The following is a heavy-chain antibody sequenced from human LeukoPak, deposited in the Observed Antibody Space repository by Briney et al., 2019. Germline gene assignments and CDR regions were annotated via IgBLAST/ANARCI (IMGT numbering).Heavy chain of an antibody. CDR2: IYYSGST. CDR3: ARGKSKFDY. V-gene: IGHV4-30-4*01. J-gene: IGHJ4*02. Sequence: SETLSLTCTVSGGSISRGDCYWSWIRQPPQKGLEWIGYIYYSGSTDYNPSLKSRVTISVDTSKNHFSLKLSSVTAADTAVYYCARGKSKFDYWGQGTLVTVSS. CDR1: GGSISRGDCY.